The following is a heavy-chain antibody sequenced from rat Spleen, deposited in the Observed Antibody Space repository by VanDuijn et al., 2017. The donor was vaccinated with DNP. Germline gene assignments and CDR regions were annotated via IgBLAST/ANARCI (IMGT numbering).Heavy chain of an antibody. V-gene: IGHV5-7*01. CDR1: GFTFSNYD. Sequence: EVQLVESGGGLVQPGRSMKLSCAASGFTFSNYDMAWVRQAPKKGLEWVATISYDGSSTNYRDSVKGRVTISRDNAKSTLYLQMDSLRSEDTATYYCARHPDYSSYTPFAYWGQGTLVTVSS. CDR2: ISYDGSST. D-gene: IGHD1-2*01. J-gene: IGHJ3*01. CDR3: ARHPDYSSYTPFAY.